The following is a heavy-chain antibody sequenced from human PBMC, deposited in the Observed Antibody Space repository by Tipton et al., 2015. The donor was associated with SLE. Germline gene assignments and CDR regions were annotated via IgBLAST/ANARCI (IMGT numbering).Heavy chain of an antibody. CDR1: GGSISSYY. V-gene: IGHV4-59*08. Sequence: TLSLTCTVSGGSISSYYWSWVRQPPGKGMEWIGYIYYTGSANYSPSLKSRVTMSVDTSKNQFSLKLSSVTAADTAVYYCARGGVATIRADYWGQGTLVTVSS. CDR2: IYYTGSA. D-gene: IGHD5-12*01. CDR3: ARGGVATIRADY. J-gene: IGHJ4*02.